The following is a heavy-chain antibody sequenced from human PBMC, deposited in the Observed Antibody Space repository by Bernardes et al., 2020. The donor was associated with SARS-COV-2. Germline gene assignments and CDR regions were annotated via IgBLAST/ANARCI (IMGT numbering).Heavy chain of an antibody. V-gene: IGHV5-51*01. CDR1: GYSFTTYW. CDR3: ARFVGGHDFWSGYPGD. D-gene: IGHD3-3*01. Sequence: GESLKISCKGSGYSFTTYWIGWVRQTPGKGLEWMGIIYPGDSDTRYSPSFQGQVTISADKSNSNAYLQWSSLKASDTAMYYCARFVGGHDFWSGYPGDWGQGTLVTVSS. CDR2: IYPGDSDT. J-gene: IGHJ4*02.